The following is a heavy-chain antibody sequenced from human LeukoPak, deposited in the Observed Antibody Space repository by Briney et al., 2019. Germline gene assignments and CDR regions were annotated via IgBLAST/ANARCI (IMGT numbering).Heavy chain of an antibody. D-gene: IGHD5-12*01. Sequence: PSETLSLTCTVSGVSISSYYWSCIRQPPGKGLEWIGSIYYSGITNYNPSLKSRVTISVDTSKNQFSLKLSSVTAADTAVYYCAKGSGYDSLDYWGQGTLVTVSS. CDR3: AKGSGYDSLDY. CDR1: GVSISSYY. CDR2: IYYSGIT. V-gene: IGHV4-59*01. J-gene: IGHJ4*02.